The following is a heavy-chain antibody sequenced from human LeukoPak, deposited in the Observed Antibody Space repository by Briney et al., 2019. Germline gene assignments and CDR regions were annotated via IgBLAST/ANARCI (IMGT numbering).Heavy chain of an antibody. D-gene: IGHD4-11*01. CDR2: FKTNSGQV. Sequence: GGSLRLSCVASGFTFSDYAMNWVRQAPGKGLEWVSTFKTNSGQVYYAESVRGRFTISRDNSKNTVYLQMSSLRAEDTALYYCARSVPDYTRFDYWGQGALVTVSP. CDR3: ARSVPDYTRFDY. CDR1: GFTFSDYA. J-gene: IGHJ4*02. V-gene: IGHV3-23*01.